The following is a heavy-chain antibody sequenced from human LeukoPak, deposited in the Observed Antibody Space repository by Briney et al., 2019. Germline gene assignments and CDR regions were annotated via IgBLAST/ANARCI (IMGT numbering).Heavy chain of an antibody. J-gene: IGHJ4*02. CDR3: ARGRFGELSDY. Sequence: PSETLSLTCAVSGGSISSGGYSWSWIRQPPGKGLEWIGYIYHSGSTYYNPSLKSRVTISVDRSKNQFSLKLSSVTAADTAVYYCARGRFGELSDYWGQGTLVTVSS. V-gene: IGHV4-30-2*01. CDR2: IYHSGST. CDR1: GGSISSGGYS. D-gene: IGHD3-10*01.